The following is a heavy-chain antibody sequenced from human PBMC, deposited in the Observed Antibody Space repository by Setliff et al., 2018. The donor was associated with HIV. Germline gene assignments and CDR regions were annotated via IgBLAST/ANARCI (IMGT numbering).Heavy chain of an antibody. CDR2: IIPIIGTT. D-gene: IGHD3-10*01. J-gene: IGHJ6*03. CDR3: ARGRYGSGTYWGLYYYYYMDV. Sequence: SVKVSCKASGGTLNSHAINWVRQAPGQGLEWMGGIIPIIGTTNYAQRFQGRVTITADESTSTAYMQLSSLRPEDTAVYFCARGRYGSGTYWGLYYYYYMDVWGKGTTVTVS. V-gene: IGHV1-69*13. CDR1: GGTLNSHA.